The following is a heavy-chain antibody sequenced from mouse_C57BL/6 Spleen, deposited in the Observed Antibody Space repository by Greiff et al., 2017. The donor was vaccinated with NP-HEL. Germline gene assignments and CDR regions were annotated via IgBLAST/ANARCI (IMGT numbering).Heavy chain of an antibody. J-gene: IGHJ4*01. CDR2: IYPGDGDT. CDR1: GYAFSSSW. CDR3: ARHYHWAMDY. V-gene: IGHV1-82*01. D-gene: IGHD1-2*01. Sequence: QVQLQQSGPELVKPGASVKISCKASGYAFSSSWMNWVKQRPGKGLEWIGRIYPGDGDTNYNGKFKGKATLTADKSSSTAYMQLSSLTSEDSAVYFCARHYHWAMDYWGQGTSVTVSS.